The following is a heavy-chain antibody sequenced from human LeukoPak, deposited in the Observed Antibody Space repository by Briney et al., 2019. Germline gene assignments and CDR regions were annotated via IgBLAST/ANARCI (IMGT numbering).Heavy chain of an antibody. Sequence: PSETLSLTCTVSGYSISSGYYWGWIRQPPGKGLEWIGSIYHSGSTYYNPSLKSRVTISVDTSKNQFSLKLSSVTAADTAVYYCARGDNWNLEFDYWGRGTLVTVSS. CDR2: IYHSGST. CDR3: ARGDNWNLEFDY. CDR1: GYSISSGYY. V-gene: IGHV4-38-2*02. D-gene: IGHD1-1*01. J-gene: IGHJ4*02.